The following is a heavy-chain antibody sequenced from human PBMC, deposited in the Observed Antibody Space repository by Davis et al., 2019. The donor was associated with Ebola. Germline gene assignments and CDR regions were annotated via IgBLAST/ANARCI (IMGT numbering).Heavy chain of an antibody. Sequence: GESLKISCAASGFTFSNARMNWVRQAPGKGLEWVSSISSSSSTIYYADSVKGRFTISRDNAKNSLYLQMNSLRDEDTAVYYCARSIWGSYRYYFDYWGQGTLVTVSS. V-gene: IGHV3-48*02. J-gene: IGHJ4*02. CDR2: ISSSSSTI. D-gene: IGHD3-16*02. CDR1: GFTFSNAR. CDR3: ARSIWGSYRYYFDY.